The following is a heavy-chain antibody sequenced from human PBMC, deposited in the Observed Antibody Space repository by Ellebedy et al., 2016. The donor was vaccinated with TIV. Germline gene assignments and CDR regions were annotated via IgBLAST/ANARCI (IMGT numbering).Heavy chain of an antibody. J-gene: IGHJ5*02. CDR3: ARDVGAWDNGGYYAVGENWLDP. V-gene: IGHV4-4*07. Sequence: PGGSLRLSCTFSGGSITSDYWSWIRQPAGKALEWIGRIYTSGSTNYNPSLKSRVTMSVDRSKNQFSLRLSSVTAADTGMYFCARDVGAWDNGGYYAVGENWLDPWGQGTLVTVSS. D-gene: IGHD3-22*01. CDR2: IYTSGST. CDR1: GGSITSDY.